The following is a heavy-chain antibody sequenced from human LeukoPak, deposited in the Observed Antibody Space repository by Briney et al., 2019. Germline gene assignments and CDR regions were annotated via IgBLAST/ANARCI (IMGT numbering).Heavy chain of an antibody. D-gene: IGHD3-22*01. V-gene: IGHV1-69*05. Sequence: SVKVSCKASGGTFSSYVISWVRQAPGQGLEWMGGIIPIFGTANYAQKFQGRVTITTDESTNTAYMELSSLRSEDTAVYYCAREYYYDSSGYYYFGYWGQGTLVTVSS. J-gene: IGHJ4*02. CDR3: AREYYYDSSGYYYFGY. CDR1: GGTFSSYV. CDR2: IIPIFGTA.